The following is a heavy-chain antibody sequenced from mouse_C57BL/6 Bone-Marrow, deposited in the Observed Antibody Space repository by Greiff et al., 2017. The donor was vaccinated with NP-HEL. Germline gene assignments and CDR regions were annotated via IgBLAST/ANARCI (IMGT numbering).Heavy chain of an antibody. V-gene: IGHV1-81*01. CDR2: IYPRSGNT. D-gene: IGHD2-1*01. Sequence: QVHVKQSGAELARPGASVKLSCKASGYTFTSYGISWVKQRTGQGLEWIGEIYPRSGNTYYNEKFKGKATLTADKSSSTAYMELRSLTSEDSAVYFCARKDWTYGNYPYYFDYWGQGTTLTVSS. CDR3: ARKDWTYGNYPYYFDY. CDR1: GYTFTSYG. J-gene: IGHJ2*01.